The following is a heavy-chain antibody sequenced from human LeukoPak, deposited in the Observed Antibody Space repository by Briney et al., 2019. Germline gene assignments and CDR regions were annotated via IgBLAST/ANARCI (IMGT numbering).Heavy chain of an antibody. CDR1: GGTFSSYA. J-gene: IGHJ4*02. Sequence: ASVNVSCKASGGTFSSYAISWVRQAPGQGLAWMGGIIPIFGTANYAQKFQGRVTITTDESTSTAYMELSSLRSEDTAVYYCARGRRSGSPDYWGQGTLVTVSS. CDR3: ARGRRSGSPDY. V-gene: IGHV1-69*05. D-gene: IGHD1-26*01. CDR2: IIPIFGTA.